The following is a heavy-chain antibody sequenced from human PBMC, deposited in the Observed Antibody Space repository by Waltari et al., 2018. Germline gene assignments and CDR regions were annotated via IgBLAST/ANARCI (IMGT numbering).Heavy chain of an antibody. CDR1: GLTIRNNA. Sequence: EVKLVESGGGLIQPGGSLRLACSASGLTIRNNAMSWVRQAPGKGLEWVAAISFSYATAYAESVKGRCTISRDRDKNTVDLEKDSLRAEDTAVYYCAKDKGSLIDTNILEIWGQGTVVTVSS. D-gene: IGHD1-26*01. CDR3: AKDKGSLIDTNILEI. J-gene: IGHJ3*02. CDR2: ISFSYAT. V-gene: IGHV3-23*04.